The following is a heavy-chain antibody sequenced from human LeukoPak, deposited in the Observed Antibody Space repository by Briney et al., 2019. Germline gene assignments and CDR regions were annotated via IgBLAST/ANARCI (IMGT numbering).Heavy chain of an antibody. Sequence: ASVKVSCKASGYTFTNYHIHWVRQAPGQGLEWMGIINPSGGSTDYAQKFQGRVTVTRDTSTSTVYMELSSLRSEDTAVYYCARPLAPVMLNAFDIWGQGTMVTVSS. CDR2: INPSGGST. D-gene: IGHD2-8*01. CDR1: GYTFTNYH. J-gene: IGHJ3*02. V-gene: IGHV1-46*01. CDR3: ARPLAPVMLNAFDI.